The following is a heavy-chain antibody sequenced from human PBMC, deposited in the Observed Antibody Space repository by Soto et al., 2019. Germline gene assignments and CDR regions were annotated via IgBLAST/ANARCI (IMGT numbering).Heavy chain of an antibody. J-gene: IGHJ4*02. V-gene: IGHV3-23*01. D-gene: IGHD1-1*01. CDR2: ISGRTGST. CDR3: GVQYDY. CDR1: GFTFSSYA. Sequence: EVQVLESGGGLVQPGGSLRLSCAASGFTFSSYAMSWVRQAPGKGLEWVSAISGRTGSTSYADSVKGRCTISRDNSRNTLYLQLNSLRAEDTAVYYCGVQYDYWGQGTLVTVSS.